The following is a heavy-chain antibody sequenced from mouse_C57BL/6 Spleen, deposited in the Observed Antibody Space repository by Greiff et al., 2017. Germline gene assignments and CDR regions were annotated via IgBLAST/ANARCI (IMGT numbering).Heavy chain of an antibody. CDR3: AKIDGYYGFAY. J-gene: IGHJ3*01. CDR1: GYTFTSYW. V-gene: IGHV1-64*01. CDR2: IHPNSGST. Sequence: QVQLQQPGAELVKPGASVKLSCKASGYTFTSYWMHWVKQRPRQGLEWIGMIHPNSGSTNYNEKFKSKATLTVDKSSSTAYMQLSSLTSEDSAVYYCAKIDGYYGFAYWGQGTLVTVSA. D-gene: IGHD2-3*01.